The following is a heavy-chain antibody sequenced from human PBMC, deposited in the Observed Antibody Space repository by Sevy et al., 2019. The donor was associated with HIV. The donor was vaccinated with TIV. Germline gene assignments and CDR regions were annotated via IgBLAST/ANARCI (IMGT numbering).Heavy chain of an antibody. V-gene: IGHV1-8*01. CDR3: ARGLYCSSTSCYDD. CDR1: GYTFTSYD. J-gene: IGHJ4*02. CDR2: MNPNSGNT. D-gene: IGHD2-2*01. Sequence: SSVKVSCKASGYTFTSYDINWVRQATGQGLEWMGWMNPNSGNTGYAQMFQGRVTMTRNTSISTAYMELSSLRSEDTAVYYCARGLYCSSTSCYDDWGQGTLVTVSS.